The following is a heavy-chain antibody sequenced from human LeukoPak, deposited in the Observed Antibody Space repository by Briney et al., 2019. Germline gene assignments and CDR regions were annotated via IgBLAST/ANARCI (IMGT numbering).Heavy chain of an antibody. Sequence: SETLSLTCTVSGGSISRGGYCWSWVRHHPGRGLGWIGYIDYSGSTFYNPSLKSRLTMSIDTSKNQSSLKLSSVTAADTAVYYCAADTSGYRIFNYWGQGTLVTVSS. CDR2: IDYSGST. CDR1: GGSISRGGYC. J-gene: IGHJ4*02. V-gene: IGHV4-31*03. D-gene: IGHD3-22*01. CDR3: AADTSGYRIFNY.